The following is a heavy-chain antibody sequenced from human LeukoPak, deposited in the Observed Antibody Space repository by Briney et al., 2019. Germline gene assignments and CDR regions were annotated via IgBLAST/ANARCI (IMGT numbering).Heavy chain of an antibody. V-gene: IGHV3-30*02. Sequence: PGGSLRLSCVASGFIFRSYDIHWVRQAPGKGLEWVTFIYFDGSNEYYADFVKGRFTISRDNSKNTVYLQMNSLRAEDTAVYYCAKDGIMRSNGPLEFDPWGQGTLVSVSS. CDR1: GFIFRSYD. J-gene: IGHJ5*02. D-gene: IGHD2-8*01. CDR2: IYFDGSNE. CDR3: AKDGIMRSNGPLEFDP.